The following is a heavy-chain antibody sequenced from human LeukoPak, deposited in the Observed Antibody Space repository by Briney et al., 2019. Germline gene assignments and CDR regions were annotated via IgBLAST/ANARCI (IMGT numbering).Heavy chain of an antibody. J-gene: IGHJ4*02. CDR1: GFTFDDYT. CDR2: ISWDGGST. Sequence: GGSLRLSCAASGFTFDDYTMHWVRQAPGKGLEWVSLISWDGGSTYYADSVKGRFTISRDNSKNSPYLQMNSLRTEDTALYYCAKDISAAVAGTGYFDYWGQGTLVTVSS. V-gene: IGHV3-43*01. D-gene: IGHD6-19*01. CDR3: AKDISAAVAGTGYFDY.